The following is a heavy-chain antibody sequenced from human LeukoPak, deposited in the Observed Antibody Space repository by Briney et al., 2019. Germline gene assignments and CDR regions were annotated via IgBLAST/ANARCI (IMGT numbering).Heavy chain of an antibody. V-gene: IGHV4-59*08. Sequence: SETLSLTCTVSGGSISGYYWGWIRQPPGKGLEWIGYIYYSGSTNYNPSLKSRVTISVDTSKNQFSLKLSSVTAADTAVYYCASSGIAAASSDYWGQGTLVTVSS. CDR3: ASSGIAAASSDY. D-gene: IGHD6-13*01. CDR2: IYYSGST. J-gene: IGHJ4*02. CDR1: GGSISGYY.